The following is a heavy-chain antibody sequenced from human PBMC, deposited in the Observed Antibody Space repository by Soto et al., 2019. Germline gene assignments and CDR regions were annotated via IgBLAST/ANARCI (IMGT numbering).Heavy chain of an antibody. CDR2: IYNSGST. CDR1: GGSISGYY. Sequence: SETLSLTCTVPGGSISGYYWIWMRQPPGKGLEWIGYIYNSGSTNYNPALKSRVTISVDTSKNHFSLKLSSVTAADTAVYYCAGSPYGDYVTSDYWGQGTLVTVS. V-gene: IGHV4-59*08. D-gene: IGHD4-17*01. CDR3: AGSPYGDYVTSDY. J-gene: IGHJ4*02.